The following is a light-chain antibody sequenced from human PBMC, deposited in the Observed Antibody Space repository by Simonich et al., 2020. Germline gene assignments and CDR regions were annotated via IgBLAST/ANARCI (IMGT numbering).Light chain of an antibody. V-gene: IGLV8-61*01. CDR1: SGSFSTSYY. CDR2: STN. J-gene: IGLJ3*02. Sequence: QTVVTQEPSFSVSPGGTVTLTCGLSSGSFSTSYYPSWYQPTPGQAPRTLIYSTNTRSSGVPDRVSGSILGNKAALTITGAQADDESDYYCVLYMGSGIWVFGGGTKLTVL. CDR3: VLYMGSGIWV.